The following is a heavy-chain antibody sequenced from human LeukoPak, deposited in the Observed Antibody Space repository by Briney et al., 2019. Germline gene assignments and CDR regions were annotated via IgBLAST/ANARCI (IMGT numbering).Heavy chain of an antibody. CDR3: ARYYDGSGYYAASFDP. V-gene: IGHV4-39*01. CDR2: IFYSVTT. J-gene: IGHJ5*02. D-gene: IGHD3-22*01. CDR1: GGSISSSSYC. Sequence: SETLSLTCTVSGGSISSSSYCWGWIRQPPGKGLEWIGTIFYSVTTYYNPSLKSRVTISVDTSKNQFSLKLSSVTAADTAVYYCARYYDGSGYYAASFDPWGQGTLVTVSS.